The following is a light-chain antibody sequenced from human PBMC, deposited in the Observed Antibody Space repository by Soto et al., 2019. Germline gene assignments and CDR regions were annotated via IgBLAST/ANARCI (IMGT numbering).Light chain of an antibody. Sequence: EIVLTQSPGTLSLSPGERATLSCRASQSVTSRDLAWYQQKPGQAPRLLIYGASSRATGIPDRFSGSGSGTDFTLTISRLEPEDFAVYYCQQYGSSPYTFGQGNKLEIK. V-gene: IGKV3-20*01. J-gene: IGKJ2*01. CDR2: GAS. CDR3: QQYGSSPYT. CDR1: QSVTSRD.